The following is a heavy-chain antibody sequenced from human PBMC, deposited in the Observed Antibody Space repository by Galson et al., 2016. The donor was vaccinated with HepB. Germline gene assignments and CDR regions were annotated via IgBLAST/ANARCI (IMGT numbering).Heavy chain of an antibody. CDR3: IRENGYCTRGRCYSYFDY. J-gene: IGHJ4*02. Sequence: SLRLSCAASGFPFSTYCMTWVRQAPGKGPEWVAVIKPDGREIQYVDSVKGRFTISRDDGKNSLYLQLAGLRDEDTAVYYCIRENGYCTRGRCYSYFDYWGQGTLVTVSS. CDR1: GFPFSTYC. CDR2: IKPDGREI. V-gene: IGHV3-7*01. D-gene: IGHD2-15*01.